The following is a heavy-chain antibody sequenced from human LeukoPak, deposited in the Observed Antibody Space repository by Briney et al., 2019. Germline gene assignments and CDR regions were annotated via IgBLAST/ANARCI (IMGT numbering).Heavy chain of an antibody. CDR2: IYSGGST. V-gene: IGHV3-66*02. D-gene: IGHD3-10*01. CDR1: GFTFSNAW. J-gene: IGHJ5*02. Sequence: PGGSLRLSCAASGFTFSNAWMSWVRRAPGKGLEWVSIIYSGGSTFYADSVKGRFTISRDNSKNTLYLQMNSLRAEDTAVFYCAKDSRGYYGSGSYYNVPWFDAWGQGTLVTVSS. CDR3: AKDSRGYYGSGSYYNVPWFDA.